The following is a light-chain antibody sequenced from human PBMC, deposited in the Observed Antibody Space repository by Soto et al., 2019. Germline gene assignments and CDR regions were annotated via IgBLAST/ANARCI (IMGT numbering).Light chain of an antibody. Sequence: DIQVTQSPSSLSASVGDRVTITGRASQSISRYLNWYQQKPGKAPKLLIYGASNLQSGVPSRFSGSGSGTDFTLTISSLQPEDFATYYCQQSHSSPPAFGQGTRLEIK. CDR3: QQSHSSPPA. CDR1: QSISRY. J-gene: IGKJ5*01. CDR2: GAS. V-gene: IGKV1-39*01.